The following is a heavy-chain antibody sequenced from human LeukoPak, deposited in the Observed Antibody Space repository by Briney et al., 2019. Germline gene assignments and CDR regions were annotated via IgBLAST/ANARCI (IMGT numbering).Heavy chain of an antibody. CDR1: GGSISSYY. CDR2: IYYSGST. Sequence: KPSETLSLTCTVSGGSISSYYWSWIRQPPGKGLEWIGYIYYSGSTNYNPSLKSRVTISVDTSKNQFSLKLSSVTAADTAVYYCAREIRLDYYDSSSYYYRDAFDIWGQGTMVTVSS. CDR3: AREIRLDYYDSSSYYYRDAFDI. J-gene: IGHJ3*02. D-gene: IGHD3-22*01. V-gene: IGHV4-59*01.